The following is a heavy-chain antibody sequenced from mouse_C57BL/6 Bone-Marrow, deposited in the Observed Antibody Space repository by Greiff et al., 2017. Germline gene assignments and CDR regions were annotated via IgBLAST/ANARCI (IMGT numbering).Heavy chain of an antibody. J-gene: IGHJ4*01. CDR1: GFTFSSYA. CDR2: ISDGDSYT. Sequence: EVQVVESGGGLVKPGGSLKLSCAASGFTFSSYAMSWVRQTPAKRLEWVATISDGDSYTYYPDNVKGRFTISRDNAKNNLYLQMSHLKSEDTAMYYCARLLCFYAMDYWGQGTSVTVSS. CDR3: ARLLCFYAMDY. D-gene: IGHD1-1*02. V-gene: IGHV5-4*01.